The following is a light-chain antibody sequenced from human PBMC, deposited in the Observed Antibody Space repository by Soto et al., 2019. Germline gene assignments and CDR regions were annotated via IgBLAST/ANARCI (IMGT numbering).Light chain of an antibody. J-gene: IGKJ1*01. V-gene: IGKV1-39*01. Sequence: DIQMTQSPSSLSGSIGDRVTISCRASQSISSSLNWYQQRPGKAPKLLIYAASNLQSGVPSRFSGSGSGTDFTLAISSLQPDDFANYYCQQYNSYSFGQGTK. CDR3: QQYNSYS. CDR1: QSISSS. CDR2: AAS.